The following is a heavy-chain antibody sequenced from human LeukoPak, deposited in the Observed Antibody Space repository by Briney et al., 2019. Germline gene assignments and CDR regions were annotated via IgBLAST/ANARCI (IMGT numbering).Heavy chain of an antibody. J-gene: IGHJ4*02. CDR1: GFTVSSNY. Sequence: PGGSLRLSCAASGFTVSSNYMSWVRQAPGKGLEWVSVIYSGGSTYYADSVKGRFTISRDNSKNTLYLQMNSLRAEDTAVYYCARDAYSSSWLPNLDYWGQGTLVTVSS. CDR2: IYSGGST. D-gene: IGHD6-13*01. CDR3: ARDAYSSSWLPNLDY. V-gene: IGHV3-66*01.